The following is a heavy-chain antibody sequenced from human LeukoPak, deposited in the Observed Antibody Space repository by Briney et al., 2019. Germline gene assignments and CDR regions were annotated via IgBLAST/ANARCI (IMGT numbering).Heavy chain of an antibody. CDR1: GYTFTGYY. Sequence: GASVKVSCKASGYTFTGYYMYWVRQAPGQGLEWMGWISANNGNTNYAQKFQGRVTMTTDTSTTTAYMELRSLRSDDTAVYYCARGRGDYYGSSGNWFDPWGQGALVTVSS. CDR2: ISANNGNT. V-gene: IGHV1-18*04. CDR3: ARGRGDYYGSSGNWFDP. D-gene: IGHD3-22*01. J-gene: IGHJ5*02.